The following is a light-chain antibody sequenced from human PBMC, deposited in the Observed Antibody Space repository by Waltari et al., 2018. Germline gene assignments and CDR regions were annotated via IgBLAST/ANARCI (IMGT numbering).Light chain of an antibody. Sequence: EIVMTQSPATLSVSPGARATLSCRASQSVSSNLAWYQQKPGQAPRLLIYGASTRATGIPARFSGSVAGTEFTLTISSLQSEDFAVYYCQQYNNWPPRTFGQGTKLEIK. CDR3: QQYNNWPPRT. CDR1: QSVSSN. V-gene: IGKV3-15*01. J-gene: IGKJ2*01. CDR2: GAS.